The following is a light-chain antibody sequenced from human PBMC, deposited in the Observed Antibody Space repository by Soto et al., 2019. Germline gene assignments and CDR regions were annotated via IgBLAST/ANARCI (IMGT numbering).Light chain of an antibody. CDR1: SSDVGSYDL. CDR2: ETS. V-gene: IGLV2-23*01. CDR3: CSYAGSDTVV. Sequence: QSALTQPASVSGSPGQSITISCTGTSSDVGSYDLVSWYQHHPGKAPKLVIYETSQRPSGFSNRFSGSKSGNTASLTISGLQADDAADYYCCSYAGSDTVVFGGGTQLTVL. J-gene: IGLJ2*01.